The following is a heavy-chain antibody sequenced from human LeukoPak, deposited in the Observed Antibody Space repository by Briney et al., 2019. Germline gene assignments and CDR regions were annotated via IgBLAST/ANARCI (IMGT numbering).Heavy chain of an antibody. CDR1: GGTFSSYA. CDR3: ARSKRWLQLDAFDI. V-gene: IGHV1-69*05. J-gene: IGHJ3*02. D-gene: IGHD5-24*01. Sequence: EASVKVSCKASGGTFSSYAISWVRQAPGQGLEWMGGIIPIFGTANYAQKFRGRVTITTDESTSTAYMELSSLRSEDTAVYYCARSKRWLQLDAFDIWGQGTMVTVSS. CDR2: IIPIFGTA.